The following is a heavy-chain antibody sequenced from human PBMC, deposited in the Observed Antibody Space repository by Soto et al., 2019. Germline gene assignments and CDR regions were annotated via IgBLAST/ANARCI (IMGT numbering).Heavy chain of an antibody. CDR1: GFTFSNAW. Sequence: EVQLVESGGGLVKPGGSLRLSCAASGFTFSNAWMNWVRQAPGKGLEWVGRIKSKTDGGTTDSAEPLKGRFTISRDDSKNTVYLQMNGLKTEDTAVYYCISYRTIIVGGTTVWWFDPWGQGTLVTVSS. D-gene: IGHD1-26*01. CDR3: ISYRTIIVGGTTVWWFDP. J-gene: IGHJ5*02. CDR2: IKSKTDGGTT. V-gene: IGHV3-15*07.